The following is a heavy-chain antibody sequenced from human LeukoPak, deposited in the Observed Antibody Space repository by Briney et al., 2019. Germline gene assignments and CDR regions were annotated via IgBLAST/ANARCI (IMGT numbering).Heavy chain of an antibody. J-gene: IGHJ4*02. V-gene: IGHV4-59*02. CDR1: DGSVSSSY. D-gene: IGHD3-9*01. Sequence: PSETLSLTCTVSDGSVSSSYWSWIRQPPGRGLEWIGYIYYSGNTNYNPSLKSRVTISVVTSKNQFSLKLSSVTAADTAVYYCARGFETGSIDYWGQGTLVTVSS. CDR3: ARGFETGSIDY. CDR2: IYYSGNT.